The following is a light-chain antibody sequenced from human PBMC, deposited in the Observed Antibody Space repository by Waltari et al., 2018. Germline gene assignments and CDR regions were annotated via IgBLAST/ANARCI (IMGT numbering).Light chain of an antibody. V-gene: IGKV3-15*01. CDR3: QQYNNWPPWT. CDR1: QSVGSN. J-gene: IGKJ1*01. CDR2: GAS. Sequence: EIVMTKSTATLSVSPGERATLTCRPSQSVGSNLAWYQQKPGQAPRLLIYGASTRATGIPARFSGSGSGTEFTLTISSLQSEDFAVYYCQQYNNWPPWTFGQGTKVEIK.